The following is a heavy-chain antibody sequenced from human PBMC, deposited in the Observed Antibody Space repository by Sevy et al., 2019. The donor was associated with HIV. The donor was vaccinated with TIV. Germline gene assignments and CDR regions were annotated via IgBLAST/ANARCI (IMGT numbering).Heavy chain of an antibody. CDR1: GYKVDMYG. CDR2: IRTYNGNT. Sequence: ASVKVSCKISGYKVDMYGIAWVRQAPGQGLEWMGWIRTYNGNTNNAQNFQGRVTMTTETSTNVVHMELVGLRLDDTAVYYCARATGMAVAGTGRYFDFWGQGTLVTVSS. D-gene: IGHD6-19*01. CDR3: ARATGMAVAGTGRYFDF. J-gene: IGHJ4*01. V-gene: IGHV1-18*04.